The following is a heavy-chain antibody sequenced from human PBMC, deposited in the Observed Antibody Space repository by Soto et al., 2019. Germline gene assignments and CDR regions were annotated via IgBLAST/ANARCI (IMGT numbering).Heavy chain of an antibody. J-gene: IGHJ6*02. D-gene: IGHD4-17*01. Sequence: EVQLVESGGGLVQPGRSLRLSCAASGFTFDDYAMHWVRQAPGKGLEWVSGISWNSGSIGYADSVKGRFTISRDNAKNALDLKMNSLRAEDTAVYYCAKGYDGDSAYYYYYGMDVWGQGTTVTVSS. V-gene: IGHV3-9*01. CDR2: ISWNSGSI. CDR1: GFTFDDYA. CDR3: AKGYDGDSAYYYYYGMDV.